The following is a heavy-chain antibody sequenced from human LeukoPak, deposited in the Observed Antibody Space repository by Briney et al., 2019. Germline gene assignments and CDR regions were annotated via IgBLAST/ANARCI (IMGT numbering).Heavy chain of an antibody. CDR1: GGSISSYY. Sequence: SETLSLTCTVSGGSISSYYWSWIRQPPGKGLEWIGYIYYSGSTNYNPSLKSRVTISVDTSKNQFSLKLSSVTAADTAVYYCARRTIAVAPFDPWGQGTLVTVSS. CDR2: IYYSGST. J-gene: IGHJ5*02. D-gene: IGHD6-19*01. CDR3: ARRTIAVAPFDP. V-gene: IGHV4-59*08.